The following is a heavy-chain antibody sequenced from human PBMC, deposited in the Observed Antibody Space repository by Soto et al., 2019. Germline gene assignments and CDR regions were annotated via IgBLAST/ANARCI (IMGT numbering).Heavy chain of an antibody. Sequence: ASVKVSCKASGYTFTSYDINWVRQATGQGLEWMGWMNPNSGNTNYAQKLQGRVAMTTDTSTSTAYMELRSLRSDDTAVYYCARVGPDSSGWGGNWFDPWGQGTLVTVSS. J-gene: IGHJ5*02. V-gene: IGHV1-18*01. D-gene: IGHD6-19*01. CDR3: ARVGPDSSGWGGNWFDP. CDR2: MNPNSGNT. CDR1: GYTFTSYD.